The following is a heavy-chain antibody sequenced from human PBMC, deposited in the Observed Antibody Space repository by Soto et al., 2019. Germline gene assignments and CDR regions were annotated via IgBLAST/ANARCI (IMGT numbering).Heavy chain of an antibody. D-gene: IGHD3-16*01. Sequence: AASVKVSCKASGYTFTGYYMHWVRQAPGQRLEWKGWINPNSGGTNYAQKFQGWVTMTRDTSISTAYMELSRLSSDDTAVYYCAGGDLQSHFAPWGQGTLVTVSS. CDR1: GYTFTGYY. V-gene: IGHV1-2*04. CDR3: AGGDLQSHFAP. CDR2: INPNSGGT. J-gene: IGHJ5*02.